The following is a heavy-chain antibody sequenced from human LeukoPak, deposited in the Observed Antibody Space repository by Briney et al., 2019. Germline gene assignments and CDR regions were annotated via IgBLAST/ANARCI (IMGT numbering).Heavy chain of an antibody. V-gene: IGHV3-23*01. CDR2: IDGGGGRT. J-gene: IGHJ4*02. D-gene: IGHD2-21*02. CDR1: GFAFSSYA. Sequence: PGGSLRLSCTASGFAFSSYAMSWVRQAPGVGLEWVSAIDGGGGRTWHADSVRGRFTISRDNSKNTLFMQMNSLRAEDTAVYYCAKELVVTASGYFDYWGQGTLVPVSS. CDR3: AKELVVTASGYFDY.